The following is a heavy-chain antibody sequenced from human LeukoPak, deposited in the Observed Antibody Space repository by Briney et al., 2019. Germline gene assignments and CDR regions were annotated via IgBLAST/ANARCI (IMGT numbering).Heavy chain of an antibody. V-gene: IGHV4-39*01. J-gene: IGHJ4*02. CDR1: GGSISRSTYY. Sequence: SETLSLTCIVSGGSISRSTYYWGWIRQPPGKGLEWIGSIHYSGNTYYNPSLKSRVTISVDTSKNQFSLKLNSVTAADTAVYFCGRLDDYDYSAWWGQGILVTVSS. CDR2: IHYSGNT. D-gene: IGHD3-22*01. CDR3: GRLDDYDYSAW.